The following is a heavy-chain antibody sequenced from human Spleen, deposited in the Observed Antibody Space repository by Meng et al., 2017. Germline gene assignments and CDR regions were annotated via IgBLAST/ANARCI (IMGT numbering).Heavy chain of an antibody. V-gene: IGHV3-23*01. CDR1: GFTFSSYA. Sequence: GESLKIPCAASGFTFSSYAMSWVRQAPGKGLEWVSAISGSGGSTYYADPVKGRFAISRDNSKSTLFLQMNSLSADDTAVYHCARGRIGDLHWFDSWGQGTRVTVSS. J-gene: IGHJ5*01. CDR3: ARGRIGDLHWFDS. D-gene: IGHD3-16*01. CDR2: ISGSGGST.